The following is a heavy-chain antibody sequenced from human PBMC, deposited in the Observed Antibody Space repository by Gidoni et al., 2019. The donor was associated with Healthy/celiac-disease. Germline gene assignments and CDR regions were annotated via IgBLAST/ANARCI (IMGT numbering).Heavy chain of an antibody. V-gene: IGHV3-11*06. D-gene: IGHD2-21*02. CDR3: ARLAYCGGDCYSFDY. CDR2: ISSSSSYT. CDR1: GFTFSDYY. Sequence: QVQLVASGGGLVKPGGSLRLSCAASGFTFSDYYMSWIRQAPGKGLEWVSYISSSSSYTNYADSVKGRFTISRDNAKNSLYLQMNSLRAEDTAVYYCARLAYCGGDCYSFDYWAQGTLVTVSS. J-gene: IGHJ4*02.